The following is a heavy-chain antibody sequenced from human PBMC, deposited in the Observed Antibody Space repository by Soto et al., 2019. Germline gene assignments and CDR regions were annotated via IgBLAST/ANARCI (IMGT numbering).Heavy chain of an antibody. V-gene: IGHV4-4*07. CDR1: GGSMSGYH. CDR2: VHSTGST. CDR3: ARDSVSLTLSDY. D-gene: IGHD3-10*01. Sequence: QVELQESGPRLVEPSETLYLTCTVSGGSMSGYHWSWVRQPAGKGLEWIGRVHSTGSTDYNPSVESRITVSLDTSKKQFSLKLKSVTAADTALYFCARDSVSLTLSDYWGQGILVTVSS. J-gene: IGHJ4*02.